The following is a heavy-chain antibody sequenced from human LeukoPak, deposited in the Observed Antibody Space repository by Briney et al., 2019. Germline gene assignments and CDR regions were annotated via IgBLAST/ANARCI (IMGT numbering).Heavy chain of an antibody. D-gene: IGHD3-16*02. Sequence: ASAKVSCKASGYTFTSYYMHWVRQAPGQGLEWMGLINPSGGSTSYAQKFQGRVTMTRDTSTSTVYMELSSLRSEDTAVYYCARERLRGYDYVWGSYRSPLPDYWGQGTLVTVSS. V-gene: IGHV1-46*01. J-gene: IGHJ4*02. CDR2: INPSGGST. CDR3: ARERLRGYDYVWGSYRSPLPDY. CDR1: GYTFTSYY.